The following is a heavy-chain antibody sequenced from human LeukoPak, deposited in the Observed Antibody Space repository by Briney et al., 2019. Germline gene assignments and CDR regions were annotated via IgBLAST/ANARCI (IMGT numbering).Heavy chain of an antibody. J-gene: IGHJ5*02. CDR3: AHRGSGSFGWFDP. CDR2: IYWDDNK. D-gene: IGHD1-26*01. V-gene: IGHV2-5*02. CDR1: GYSLTTSGVG. Sequence: SGPTLVKPTQTLTLTCTLSGYSLTTSGVGVCWIRQSPGKALEWLALIYWDDNKYYSPSLKSRLTITKDTSKNQVVLSMTNMDTVDTATYYCAHRGSGSFGWFDPWGQGTLVTVSS.